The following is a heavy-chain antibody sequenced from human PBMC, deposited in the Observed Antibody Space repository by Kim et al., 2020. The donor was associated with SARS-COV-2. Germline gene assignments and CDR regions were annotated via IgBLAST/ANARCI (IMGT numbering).Heavy chain of an antibody. CDR3: ARHALPTRYNWFDP. J-gene: IGHJ5*02. Sequence: TPSLKSRVTISVDTSKHQFSLKLGSVTAADTAVYYCARHALPTRYNWFDPWGQGTLVTVSS. V-gene: IGHV4-39*01.